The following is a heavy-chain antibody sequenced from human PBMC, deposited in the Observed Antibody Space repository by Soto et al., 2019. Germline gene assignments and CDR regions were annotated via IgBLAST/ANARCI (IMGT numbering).Heavy chain of an antibody. Sequence: QVQLVQSGAEVKKPGSSVKVSCEASGGTFSGHAISWVRQAPGQGPEWMGGLIPLFGTTQHAQNFQDRLTITADRYTSTAYMALTSLRFEDTAIYYCARGPNWGYRFDSWGQGTLVTVSS. CDR3: ARGPNWGYRFDS. CDR2: LIPLFGTT. V-gene: IGHV1-69*06. J-gene: IGHJ4*02. D-gene: IGHD7-27*01. CDR1: GGTFSGHA.